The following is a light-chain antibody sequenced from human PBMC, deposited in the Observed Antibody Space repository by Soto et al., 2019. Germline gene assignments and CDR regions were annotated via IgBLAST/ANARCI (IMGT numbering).Light chain of an antibody. Sequence: EIVLTQSPGTLSLSPGERATLSCRASQSVDSNFLAWYQQRPGQAPRLLIYGASSRATGIPDRFSGSGSGTDFTLTISRLEPEDFAVYYCQQYGSSPRYTFGQGTKVEIK. V-gene: IGKV3-20*01. J-gene: IGKJ2*01. CDR3: QQYGSSPRYT. CDR1: QSVDSNF. CDR2: GAS.